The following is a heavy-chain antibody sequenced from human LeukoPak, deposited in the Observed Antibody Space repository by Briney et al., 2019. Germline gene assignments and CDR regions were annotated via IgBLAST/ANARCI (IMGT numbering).Heavy chain of an antibody. CDR2: ISAYNGNT. J-gene: IGHJ6*03. CDR1: GYTFTSYG. D-gene: IGHD3-9*01. CDR3: ARATWELRYFDWLLSHYYYYYMDV. V-gene: IGHV1-18*01. Sequence: GASVKVSCKASGYTFTSYGISWVRQAPGQGLEWMGWISAYNGNTNYAQKLQGRVTMTTDTSTSTAYMELRSLRSDDTAVYYRARATWELRYFDWLLSHYYYYYMDVWGKGTTVTVSS.